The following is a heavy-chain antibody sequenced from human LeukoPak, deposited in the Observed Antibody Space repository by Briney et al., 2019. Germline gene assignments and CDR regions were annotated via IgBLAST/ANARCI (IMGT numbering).Heavy chain of an antibody. V-gene: IGHV4-59*01. CDR1: GGSISSYY. Sequence: SGTLSHICTVSGGSISSYYWSWIRQPPGKGLEWIGYIYYSGSTNYNPSLKSRVTISVDTSKNQFSLKLSSVTAADTAVYYCARVVVPQYYYYGMDVWGQGTTVTVSS. J-gene: IGHJ6*02. CDR3: ARVVVPQYYYYGMDV. D-gene: IGHD2-21*01. CDR2: IYYSGST.